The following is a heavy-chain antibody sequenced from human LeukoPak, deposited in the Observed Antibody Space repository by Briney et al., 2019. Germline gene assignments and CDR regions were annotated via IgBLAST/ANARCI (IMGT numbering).Heavy chain of an antibody. J-gene: IGHJ4*02. CDR3: ARGSYSYGYRTYYFDY. Sequence: PSETLSLTCAVYGRSFSGYYWSWIRQPPGKGLEWIGEINHSGSTNYNPSLKSRVTISVDTSKNQFSLKLSSVTAADTAVYYCARGSYSYGYRTYYFDYWGQGTLVTVSS. CDR1: GRSFSGYY. CDR2: INHSGST. V-gene: IGHV4-34*01. D-gene: IGHD5-18*01.